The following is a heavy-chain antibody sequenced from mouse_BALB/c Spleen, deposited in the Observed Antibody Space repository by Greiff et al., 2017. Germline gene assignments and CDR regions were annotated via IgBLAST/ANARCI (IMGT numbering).Heavy chain of an antibody. CDR3: ARSGGSSFPMDY. V-gene: IGHV1-7*01. CDR2: INPSTGYT. D-gene: IGHD1-1*01. CDR1: GYTFTSYW. Sequence: VQLQESGAELAKPGASVKMSCKASGYTFTSYWMHWVKQRPGQGLEWIGYINPSTGYTEYNQKFKDKATLTADKSSSTAYMQLSSLTSEDSAVYYCARSGGSSFPMDYWGQGTSVTVSS. J-gene: IGHJ4*01.